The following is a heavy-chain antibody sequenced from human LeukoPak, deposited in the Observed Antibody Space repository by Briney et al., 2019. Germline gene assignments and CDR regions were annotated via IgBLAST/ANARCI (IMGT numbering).Heavy chain of an antibody. V-gene: IGHV3-7*01. CDR1: GFTFSNYW. CDR3: ARPTRSSSPEY. CDR2: IKTDGSEK. Sequence: GGSLRLSCEGSGFTFSNYWMGWVRQAPGKGLQWVANIKTDGSEKYYVDSVKGRFTISRDNAKNSVYLEINSLRAEDTAVYYCARPTRSSSPEYWGQGTLLTVSS. J-gene: IGHJ4*02. D-gene: IGHD6-13*01.